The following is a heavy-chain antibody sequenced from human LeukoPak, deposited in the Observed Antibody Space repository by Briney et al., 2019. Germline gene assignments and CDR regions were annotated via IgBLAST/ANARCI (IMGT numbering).Heavy chain of an antibody. V-gene: IGHV3-33*01. CDR3: ARRAYYYDGSGYYYYGMDV. Sequence: GGSLRLSCAASGFTFSSYGMHWVRQAPGKGLEWVAVIWYDGSNKYYADSEKGRFSISRDNSKNTLYLQMISLRAEDTAVYYCARRAYYYDGSGYYYYGMDVWGQGTTVTVSS. J-gene: IGHJ6*02. D-gene: IGHD3-22*01. CDR2: IWYDGSNK. CDR1: GFTFSSYG.